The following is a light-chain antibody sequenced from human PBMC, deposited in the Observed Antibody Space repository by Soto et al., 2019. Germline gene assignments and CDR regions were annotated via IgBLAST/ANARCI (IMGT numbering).Light chain of an antibody. V-gene: IGLV5-37*01. J-gene: IGLJ3*02. CDR3: MIWSSNACV. CDR2: YYSDSDK. CDR1: SXINVGSXN. Sequence: QSVLTQPPXSSXSPXXXXXLTXXLPSXINVGSXNIYWYQQKPGSPPRYLLYYYSDSDKGQGSGVPSRFSGSKDASANTGILLISGLQSEDEADYYCMIWSSNACVFXGGTKLTVL.